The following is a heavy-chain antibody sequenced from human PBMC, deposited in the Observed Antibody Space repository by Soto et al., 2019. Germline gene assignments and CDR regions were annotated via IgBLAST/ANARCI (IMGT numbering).Heavy chain of an antibody. D-gene: IGHD1-26*01. CDR2: ISGSGGTT. CDR3: AKRGCGSYPADAFDI. CDR1: GLTFSSYA. V-gene: IGHV3-23*01. Sequence: EVQVLESGGGLVQPGGSLRLSCAASGLTFSSYAMSWVRQAPGKGLEWVSAISGSGGTTYYADSVKGRFTISRDNSKNTLYLQMNSLRAEDTAIYYWAKRGCGSYPADAFDIWGQGTMVTVSS. J-gene: IGHJ3*02.